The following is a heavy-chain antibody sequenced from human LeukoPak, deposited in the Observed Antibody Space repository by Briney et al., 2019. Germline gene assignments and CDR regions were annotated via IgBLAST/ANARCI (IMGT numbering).Heavy chain of an antibody. V-gene: IGHV1-69*06. CDR2: IIPMFGTA. D-gene: IGHD2-15*01. CDR3: ARANRYCSGGSCLFDY. J-gene: IGHJ4*02. CDR1: GYTFTSYG. Sequence: SVKVSCKASGYTFTSYGISWVRQAPGQGLEWMGGIIPMFGTANYAQKFQGRVTITADKSTSTAYMELSSLRSEDTAVYYCARANRYCSGGSCLFDYWGQGTLVTVSS.